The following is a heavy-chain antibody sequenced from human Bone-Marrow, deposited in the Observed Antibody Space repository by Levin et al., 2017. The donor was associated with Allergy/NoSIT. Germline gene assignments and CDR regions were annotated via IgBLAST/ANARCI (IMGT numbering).Heavy chain of an antibody. Sequence: SSETLSLTCTVSGGSFTSYYWSWIRQPPGKGLEWIGFIYHSGSTNYNPSLKSRVTISVDTSKNQFSLKLNSVTAADTAVYYCARGGIVVAARFFDYWGQGTLVTVSS. J-gene: IGHJ4*02. CDR2: IYHSGST. CDR1: GGSFTSYY. D-gene: IGHD6-13*01. V-gene: IGHV4-59*01. CDR3: ARGGIVVAARFFDY.